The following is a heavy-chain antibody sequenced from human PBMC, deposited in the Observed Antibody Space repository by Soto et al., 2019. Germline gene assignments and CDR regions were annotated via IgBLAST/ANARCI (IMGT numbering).Heavy chain of an antibody. V-gene: IGHV4-31*03. CDR3: ARWGRLAYYYDSSGYYYYYYGMDV. J-gene: IGHJ6*02. Sequence: QVQLQESGPGLVKPSQTLSLTCTVSGGSISSGGYYWSWIRQHPGKGLEWIGYIYYSGSTYYNPYLKSRVTISVDTSKNQFSLKLSSVTAADTAVYYCARWGRLAYYYDSSGYYYYYYGMDVWGQGTTVTVSS. CDR2: IYYSGST. CDR1: GGSISSGGYY. D-gene: IGHD3-22*01.